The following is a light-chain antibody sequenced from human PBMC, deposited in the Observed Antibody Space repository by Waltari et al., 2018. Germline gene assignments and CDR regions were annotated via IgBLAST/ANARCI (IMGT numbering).Light chain of an antibody. CDR1: QGVNVY. CDR3: QQFNASPRT. CDR2: AAS. Sequence: IQLTQSPSSLSASVGDRVTITCRASQGVNVYLAWYQQKPGKAPKLLIYAASTLQSGVSSRFSGSGSGTDFTLTINSLQPEDIATYYCQQFNASPRTFGQGTRV. J-gene: IGKJ1*01. V-gene: IGKV1-9*01.